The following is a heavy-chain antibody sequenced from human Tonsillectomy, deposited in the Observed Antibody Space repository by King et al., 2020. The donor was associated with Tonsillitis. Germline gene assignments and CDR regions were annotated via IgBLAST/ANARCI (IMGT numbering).Heavy chain of an antibody. V-gene: IGHV4-59*01. CDR3: ASPDTAMGVYWYFDL. Sequence: HVQLQESGPGLVKPSETLSLTCTVSGGSISSYYWSWIRQPPGKGLEWIGYIYYSGSTNYNPSLKSRVTISVDTSKNQFSLKLSSVTAADTAVYYCASPDTAMGVYWYFDLWGRGTLVTVSS. D-gene: IGHD5-18*01. CDR2: IYYSGST. J-gene: IGHJ2*01. CDR1: GGSISSYY.